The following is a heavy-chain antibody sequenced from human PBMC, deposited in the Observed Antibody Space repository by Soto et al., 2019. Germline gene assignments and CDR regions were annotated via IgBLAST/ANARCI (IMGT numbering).Heavy chain of an antibody. V-gene: IGHV4-59*01. D-gene: IGHD6-19*01. Sequence: QVQLQESGPGLVKPSETLSLTCTVSGGSISSYYWSWIRQPPGKGLEWIGYIYYSGSTNYNPSLKSRVTTSVNTSKNQFSLKLTSVTAADTAVYYCARVSSGWWYVDYWGQGPLVTVSS. CDR2: IYYSGST. CDR3: ARVSSGWWYVDY. J-gene: IGHJ4*02. CDR1: GGSISSYY.